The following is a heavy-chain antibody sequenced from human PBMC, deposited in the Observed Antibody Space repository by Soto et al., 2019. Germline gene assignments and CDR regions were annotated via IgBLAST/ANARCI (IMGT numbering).Heavy chain of an antibody. CDR2: IWYDGSNE. V-gene: IGHV3-33*01. Sequence: QVQLAESGGGVVQSGRSLRLSCAASGFALSSFDMHWVRQAPGKGLEWVAVIWYDGSNEYYADSVKGRFTISRDNSKNTLYLQMNSLGVEDTAVYYCARDALVRGVRPPDYWGQGTLVTVSS. CDR1: GFALSSFD. CDR3: ARDALVRGVRPPDY. J-gene: IGHJ4*02. D-gene: IGHD3-10*01.